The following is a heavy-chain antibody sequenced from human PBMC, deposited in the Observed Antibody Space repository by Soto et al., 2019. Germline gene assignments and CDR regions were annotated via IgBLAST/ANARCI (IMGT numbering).Heavy chain of an antibody. V-gene: IGHV4-34*01. CDR1: GGSFSDYY. CDR2: INHSGST. Sequence: SETLSLTCDVYGGSFSDYYWSWIRQPPGKGLEWIGEINHSGSTNYNPSLKSRVTISVDTSKNQFSLKLTSVTAADTAVYYCARDKITGLFDYWGQGTLVTAPQ. CDR3: ARDKITGLFDY. J-gene: IGHJ4*02. D-gene: IGHD2-8*02.